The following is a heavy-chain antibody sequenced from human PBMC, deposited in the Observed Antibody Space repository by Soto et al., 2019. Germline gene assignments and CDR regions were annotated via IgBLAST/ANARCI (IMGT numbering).Heavy chain of an antibody. D-gene: IGHD5-18*01. CDR1: GGSISSYY. J-gene: IGHJ4*02. V-gene: IGHV4-59*08. Sequence: SETLSLTCTVSGGSISSYYWSWIRQPPGKGLEWIGYIYYSGSTNYNPSLKSRVTISVDTSKNQFSLKLSSVTAADTAVYYCARQRDTAMVEYYFDYWGQGTLVTVSS. CDR2: IYYSGST. CDR3: ARQRDTAMVEYYFDY.